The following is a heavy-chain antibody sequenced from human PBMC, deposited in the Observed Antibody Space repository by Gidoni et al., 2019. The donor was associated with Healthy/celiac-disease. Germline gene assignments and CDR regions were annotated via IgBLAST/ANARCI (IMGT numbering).Heavy chain of an antibody. D-gene: IGHD3-22*01. Sequence: QVQLQQWGAGLLKTSETLSLTCAVYGGSFSGYYWSWLRQPPGKGREWIGEINHSGSTNYNPSLKSRVTISVDTSKNQFSLKLSSVTAADTAVYYCEGSSGYYYAGYWGQGTLVTVSS. CDR3: EGSSGYYYAGY. CDR2: INHSGST. J-gene: IGHJ4*02. V-gene: IGHV4-34*01. CDR1: GGSFSGYY.